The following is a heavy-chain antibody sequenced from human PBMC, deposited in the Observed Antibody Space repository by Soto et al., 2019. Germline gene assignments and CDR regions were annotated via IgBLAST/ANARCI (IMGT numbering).Heavy chain of an antibody. D-gene: IGHD3-3*01. CDR3: ARCGLRFLEWSDNWFDP. V-gene: IGHV1-18*01. J-gene: IGHJ5*02. CDR1: GYTFTSYG. CDR2: ISAYNGNT. Sequence: ASVKVSCKASGYTFTSYGISWVRQAPGQGLEWMGWISAYNGNTNYAQKLQGRVTMTTDTSTSTAYMELRSLRSDDTAVYYCARCGLRFLEWSDNWFDPWGQGTLVTVSS.